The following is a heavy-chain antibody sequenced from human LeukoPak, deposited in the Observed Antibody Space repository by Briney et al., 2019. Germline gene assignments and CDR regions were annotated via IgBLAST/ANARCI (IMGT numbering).Heavy chain of an antibody. Sequence: PSETLSLTCTVSGGSISSYYWSWIRQPPGKGLEWIGYIYYSGSTNYNPSLKSRVSISVDTSKNQFSLKLGSVTAADTAVYYRARRTPAGTVDYWGQGTLVTVSS. CDR3: ARRTPAGTVDY. V-gene: IGHV4-59*01. J-gene: IGHJ4*02. CDR2: IYYSGST. CDR1: GGSISSYY. D-gene: IGHD6-19*01.